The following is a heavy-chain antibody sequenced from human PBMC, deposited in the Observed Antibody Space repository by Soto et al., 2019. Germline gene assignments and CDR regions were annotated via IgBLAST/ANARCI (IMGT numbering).Heavy chain of an antibody. D-gene: IGHD1-26*01. CDR2: LYSGGTT. V-gene: IGHV3-53*01. J-gene: IGHJ4*01. CDR1: GFSVSRNF. CDR3: ARVVLVGATPDYFDH. Sequence: EVQLVESGGSFIQPGGPLRLSCAVSGFSVSRNFMSWIRQAPGKGLEWVSILYSGGTTYYTGSVEGRFTMSGDDSKNTVYLQMKSLRVEDTATYFCARVVLVGATPDYFDHWGQGSLVTVSS.